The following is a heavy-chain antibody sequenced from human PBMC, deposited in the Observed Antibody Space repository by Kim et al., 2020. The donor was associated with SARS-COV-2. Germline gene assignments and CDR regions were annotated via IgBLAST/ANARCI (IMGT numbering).Heavy chain of an antibody. Sequence: GGSLRLSCAASGFTFSDYYMSWIRQAPGKGLEWVSYISSSGSTIYYADSVKGRFTISRDNAKNSLYLQMNSLRAEDTAVYYCARGTRITMVRGVIYFSGFDPWGQGTLVTVSS. CDR3: ARGTRITMVRGVIYFSGFDP. D-gene: IGHD3-10*01. J-gene: IGHJ5*02. V-gene: IGHV3-11*01. CDR2: ISSSGSTI. CDR1: GFTFSDYY.